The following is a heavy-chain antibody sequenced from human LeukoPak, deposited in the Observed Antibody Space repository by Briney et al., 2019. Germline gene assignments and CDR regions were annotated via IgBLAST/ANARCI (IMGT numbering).Heavy chain of an antibody. CDR3: AREVDGGFDY. J-gene: IGHJ4*02. D-gene: IGHD6-19*01. V-gene: IGHV6-1*01. CDR1: GDSVSSTSPT. Sequence: SQTLSLTCAISGDSVSSTSPTWNWIRQSPSRGLEWLGRTYQRSKWYNDYAVSAKSRITINPDTSKNQFSLQLNSVTPEDTALYYCAREVDGGFDYWGQGTLVTVSS. CDR2: TYQRSKWYN.